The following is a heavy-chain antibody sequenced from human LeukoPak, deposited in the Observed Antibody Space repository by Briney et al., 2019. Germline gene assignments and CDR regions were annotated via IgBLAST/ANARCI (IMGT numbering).Heavy chain of an antibody. CDR1: GGSFSGYY. V-gene: IGHV4-34*01. D-gene: IGHD6-13*01. CDR3: ARGPSSWETRNYYYYGMDV. J-gene: IGHJ6*04. Sequence: SETLSLTCAVYGGSFSGYYWSWIRQPPGKGLEWIGEINHSGSTNYNPSLKSRATISVDTSKNQFSLKLSSVTAADTAVYYCARGPSSWETRNYYYYGMDVWGKGTTVTVSS. CDR2: INHSGST.